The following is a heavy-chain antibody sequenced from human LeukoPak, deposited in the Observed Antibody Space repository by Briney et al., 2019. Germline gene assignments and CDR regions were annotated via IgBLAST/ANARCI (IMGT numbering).Heavy chain of an antibody. Sequence: SQTLSLTCAISGDSVSSNSAAWNWVRQSPSRGLEWLGRTYYRSKWFNDYAVSAKSRITINPDTSKNQFPLQLNSATPEGTAMYYCARANGVPAPAMDYWGQGTLVTVSS. CDR3: ARANGVPAPAMDY. J-gene: IGHJ4*02. CDR1: GDSVSSNSAA. D-gene: IGHD2-8*01. CDR2: TYYRSKWFN. V-gene: IGHV6-1*01.